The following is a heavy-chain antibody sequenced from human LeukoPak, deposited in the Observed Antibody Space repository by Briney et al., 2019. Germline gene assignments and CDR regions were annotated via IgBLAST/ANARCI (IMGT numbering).Heavy chain of an antibody. CDR3: ARLAGDYYGSGSSDC. CDR2: INHSGST. J-gene: IGHJ4*02. Sequence: SETLSLTCAVYGGSFSGYYWSWIRQPPGKGLEWIGEINHSGSTNYNPSLKSRVTISVDTSKNQFSLKLSSVTAADTAVYYCARLAGDYYGSGSSDCWGQGTLVTVSS. CDR1: GGSFSGYY. D-gene: IGHD3-10*01. V-gene: IGHV4-34*01.